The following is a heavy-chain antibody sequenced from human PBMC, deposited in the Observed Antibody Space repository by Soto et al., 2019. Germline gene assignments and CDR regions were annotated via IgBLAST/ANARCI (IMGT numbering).Heavy chain of an antibody. J-gene: IGHJ6*01. CDR3: AREGSGIAVAGDYYYYYGMDV. CDR2: IIPIFGTA. V-gene: IGHV1-69*01. D-gene: IGHD6-19*01. CDR1: GGTFSSYA. Sequence: QAQLVQSGAEVKKPGSSVKVSCKASGGTFSSYAISWVRQAPGQGLEWMGGIIPIFGTANYAQKFQGRVTITADESTSTAYRELSSLRSEDTSVYYCAREGSGIAVAGDYYYYYGMDVWGQGTTVTVSS.